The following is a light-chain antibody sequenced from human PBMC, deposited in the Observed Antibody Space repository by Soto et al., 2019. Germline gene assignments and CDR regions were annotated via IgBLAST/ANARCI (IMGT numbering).Light chain of an antibody. CDR1: QSVSSY. CDR3: QQRSNCQFT. V-gene: IGKV3-11*01. Sequence: EIVLTQSPATLSLSPGERVTLSCRASQSVSSYLAWYQQKPGQAPRLLIYDASNRATGIPARFSGSGSGTDFTLTISSLEPEDFAVYYCQQRSNCQFTFGPGTKVDIK. CDR2: DAS. J-gene: IGKJ3*01.